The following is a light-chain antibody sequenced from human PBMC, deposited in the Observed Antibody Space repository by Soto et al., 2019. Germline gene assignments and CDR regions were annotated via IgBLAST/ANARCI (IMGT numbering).Light chain of an antibody. CDR1: QSVSSSY. V-gene: IGKV3-20*01. Sequence: EIVLTQSPGTLSLSPGERATLSCRASQSVSSSYLAWYQQKPGQAPRLLIYGASGRATGIPDRFSGSGSGTDFTLTISSLEPEDFAVYYCQQYGSSHPMYTFGQGTKLEIK. J-gene: IGKJ2*01. CDR2: GAS. CDR3: QQYGSSHPMYT.